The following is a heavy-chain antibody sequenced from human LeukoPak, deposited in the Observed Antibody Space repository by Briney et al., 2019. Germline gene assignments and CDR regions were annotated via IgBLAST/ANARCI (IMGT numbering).Heavy chain of an antibody. D-gene: IGHD2-2*01. CDR3: ARYCSSTSCPPPYYYYYMDV. Sequence: ASVKVSCKASGYTFTSYGISWVRQAPGQGLEWMGWISAYNGNTNYAQKLQGRVTMTTDTSTSTAYMELRSLRSDDTAVYYCARYCSSTSCPPPYYYYYMDVWGKGTTVTVSS. CDR1: GYTFTSYG. V-gene: IGHV1-18*01. J-gene: IGHJ6*03. CDR2: ISAYNGNT.